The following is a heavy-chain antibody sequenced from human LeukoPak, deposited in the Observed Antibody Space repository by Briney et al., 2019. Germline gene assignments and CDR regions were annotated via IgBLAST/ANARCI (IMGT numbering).Heavy chain of an antibody. Sequence: PGGSLRLSCAASGFTFSSYAMSWVRQAPGKGLEWVSAISGSGGSTYYADSVKGRFIISRDNSKNTLYLQMNSLRAEDTAVYYCAKIGKGGDDYGSFDIWGQGTMVTVSS. CDR3: AKIGKGGDDYGSFDI. CDR2: ISGSGGST. V-gene: IGHV3-23*01. CDR1: GFTFSSYA. J-gene: IGHJ3*02. D-gene: IGHD4-17*01.